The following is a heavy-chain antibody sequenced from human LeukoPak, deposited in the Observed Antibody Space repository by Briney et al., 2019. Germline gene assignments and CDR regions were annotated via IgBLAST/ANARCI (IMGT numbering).Heavy chain of an antibody. V-gene: IGHV3-7*03. CDR2: IRQDGSEK. Sequence: GGSLRLSCAASGFTFSTYSMNWVRQAPGKGLEWVANIRQDGSEKYYVDSVKGRFTISRDKAKNSLYLQMNSLRAEDTAVYYCARDQRALGYCSSTSCYKGAWFDPWGQGTLVTVSS. CDR3: ARDQRALGYCSSTSCYKGAWFDP. J-gene: IGHJ5*02. D-gene: IGHD2-2*02. CDR1: GFTFSTYS.